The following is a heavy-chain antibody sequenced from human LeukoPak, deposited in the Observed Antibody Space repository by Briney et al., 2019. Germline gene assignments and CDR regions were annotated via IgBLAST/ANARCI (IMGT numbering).Heavy chain of an antibody. J-gene: IGHJ5*02. CDR1: GGTFSSYA. Sequence: SVKVSCKASGGTFSSYAISWVRQAPGQGLEWMGGIIPIFGTANYAQKFQGRVTITADESTSTAYMELSSLRSEDTVVYYCARRFTIFGGNWFDPWGQGTLVTVSS. CDR2: IIPIFGTA. CDR3: ARRFTIFGGNWFDP. D-gene: IGHD3-3*01. V-gene: IGHV1-69*13.